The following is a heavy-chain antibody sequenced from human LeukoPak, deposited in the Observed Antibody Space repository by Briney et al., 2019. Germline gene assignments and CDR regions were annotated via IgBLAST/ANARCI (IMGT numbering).Heavy chain of an antibody. CDR3: AKDRNPTFGGVIASNWFDP. D-gene: IGHD3-16*01. V-gene: IGHV3-23*01. Sequence: GGSLRLSCAASGFTFSSYAMSWVRQAPGKGLEWVSAISGSGGSTYYADSVKGRFTISRDNSKNTLYLQMNSLRAEDTAVYYCAKDRNPTFGGVIASNWFDPWGQGTLVTVSS. CDR1: GFTFSSYA. J-gene: IGHJ5*02. CDR2: ISGSGGST.